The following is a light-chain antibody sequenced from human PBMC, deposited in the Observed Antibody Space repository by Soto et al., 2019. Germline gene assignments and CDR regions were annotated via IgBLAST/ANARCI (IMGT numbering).Light chain of an antibody. Sequence: EIVVTQSPGTLSLSPGERATLSGRVSQSVSSSYLAWYQQKPGQAPRLLIYGASSRATGIPDRFSGSGSGTDSTLTISSLQPEDFAVYYCQQYGSSLFTFGPGTKVDI. CDR2: GAS. CDR3: QQYGSSLFT. V-gene: IGKV3-20*01. J-gene: IGKJ3*01. CDR1: QSVSSSY.